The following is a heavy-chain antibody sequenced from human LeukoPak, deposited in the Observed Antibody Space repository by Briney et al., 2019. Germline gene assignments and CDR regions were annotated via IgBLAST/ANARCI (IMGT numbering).Heavy chain of an antibody. D-gene: IGHD3-10*01. J-gene: IGHJ6*03. CDR2: IYSGGST. Sequence: GGSLRLSCAASGFTVSSNYMSWVRQAPGKGLEWVSVIYSGGSTYYADSVKGRFTISRDNSKNTLYLQMDSPRAEDTALYYCAKDGAPNAGYMDVWGKGTTVTVSS. CDR3: AKDGAPNAGYMDV. CDR1: GFTVSSNY. V-gene: IGHV3-66*01.